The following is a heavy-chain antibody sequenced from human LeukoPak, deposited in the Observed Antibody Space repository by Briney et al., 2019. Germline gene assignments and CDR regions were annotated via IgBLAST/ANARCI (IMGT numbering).Heavy chain of an antibody. CDR3: ARGPPGGVFDY. V-gene: IGHV1-69*04. J-gene: IGHJ4*02. D-gene: IGHD2-15*01. CDR2: IIPILGIA. Sequence: GASVKVSCKASGGTFSSYAISWVRQAPGQGLEWMGRIIPILGIANYAQKFQGRVTITADKSTSTAYMELSSLRSEDTAVYYCARGPPGGVFDYWGQGTLVTVSS. CDR1: GGTFSSYA.